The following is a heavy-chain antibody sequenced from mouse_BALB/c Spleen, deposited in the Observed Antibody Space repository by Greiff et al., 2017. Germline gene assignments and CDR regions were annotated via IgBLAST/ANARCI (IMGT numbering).Heavy chain of an antibody. CDR1: GYTFTSYW. Sequence: VQLQQSGAELAKPGASVKMSCKASGYTFTSYWMHWVKQRPGQGLEWIGYINPSTGYTEYNQKFKDKAILTVDKSSSTAYMQLSSLTSEDSAVYYCARGWDVNYAMDYWGQGTSVTVSS. V-gene: IGHV1-7*01. CDR2: INPSTGYT. CDR3: ARGWDVNYAMDY. J-gene: IGHJ4*01. D-gene: IGHD4-1*01.